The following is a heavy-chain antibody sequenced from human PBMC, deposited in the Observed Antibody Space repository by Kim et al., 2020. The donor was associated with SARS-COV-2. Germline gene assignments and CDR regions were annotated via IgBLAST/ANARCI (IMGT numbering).Heavy chain of an antibody. V-gene: IGHV3-9*01. CDR2: ITKNNDMM. Sequence: GGSLRLSCAGSGFTFGDYSMVWVRQAPEKGLEWVSGITKNNDMMDYADSVKGRFTISRDNGANSLYLQMNNLRPEDTALYYCAKGGGSGTYSGDLWGQGTLVTVSS. CDR3: AKGGGSGTYSGDL. D-gene: IGHD3-10*01. CDR1: GFTFGDYS. J-gene: IGHJ4*02.